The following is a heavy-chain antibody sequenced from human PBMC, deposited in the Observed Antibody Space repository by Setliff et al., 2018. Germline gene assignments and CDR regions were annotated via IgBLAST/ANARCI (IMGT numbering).Heavy chain of an antibody. Sequence: SETLSLTCTVSGGSISSGGYYWSWIRQHPGKGLEWIGYIYYSGSTYYNPSLKRRVTISVDTSKNQFSLQLSSVTAADTAVYYCARVVSDYDFWSGYYTGGYFDYWGQGTLVTAPQ. CDR1: GGSISSGGYY. CDR2: IYYSGST. D-gene: IGHD3-3*01. CDR3: ARVVSDYDFWSGYYTGGYFDY. J-gene: IGHJ4*02. V-gene: IGHV4-31*03.